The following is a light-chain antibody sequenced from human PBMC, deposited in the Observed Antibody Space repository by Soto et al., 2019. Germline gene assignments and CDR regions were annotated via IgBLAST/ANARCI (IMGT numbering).Light chain of an antibody. Sequence: EIVMTQSPATLSVSPGERATLSCRASQSVSSNLAWYQQKPGQAPRLLIYGASTRATGIPARFSGSGSGTEYTLTISSLQSEDFAVYYCRQYHNWPPLTFGQGTNVEIK. CDR3: RQYHNWPPLT. V-gene: IGKV3-15*01. J-gene: IGKJ1*01. CDR1: QSVSSN. CDR2: GAS.